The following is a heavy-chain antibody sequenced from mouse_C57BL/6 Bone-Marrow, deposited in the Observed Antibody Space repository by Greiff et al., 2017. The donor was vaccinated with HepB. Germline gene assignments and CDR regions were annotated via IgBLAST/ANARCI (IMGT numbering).Heavy chain of an antibody. CDR3: ARQGLYDYYFDY. D-gene: IGHD2-3*01. J-gene: IGHJ2*01. CDR2: ISSGGSYT. CDR1: GFTFSSYG. V-gene: IGHV5-6*01. Sequence: EAQLVESGGDLVKPGGSLKLSCAASGFTFSSYGMSWVRQTPDKRLEWVATISSGGSYTYYPDSVKGRFTISRDNAKNTLYLQMSSLKSEDTAMYYCARQGLYDYYFDYWGQGTTLTVSS.